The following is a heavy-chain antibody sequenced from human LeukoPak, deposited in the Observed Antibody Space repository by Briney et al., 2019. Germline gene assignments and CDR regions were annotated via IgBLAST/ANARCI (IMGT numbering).Heavy chain of an antibody. V-gene: IGHV5-51*01. J-gene: IGHJ3*02. D-gene: IGHD6-19*01. CDR1: GYRFTSYW. CDR3: ATGYGSGRGAFDI. Sequence: GESLKISCVGSGYRFTSYWIGWVRQMPGKGLEYMGIIYPGDSDTRYSPSFQGQVTISADKSISTAYLQWSSLQASDTAMYYCATGYGSGRGAFDIWGQGTMFTVSS. CDR2: IYPGDSDT.